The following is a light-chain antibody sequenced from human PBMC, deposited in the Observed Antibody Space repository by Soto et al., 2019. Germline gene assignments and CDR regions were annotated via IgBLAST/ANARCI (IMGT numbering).Light chain of an antibody. CDR1: SSDVGGYNY. Sequence: QSALTQPASVSGSPGQSITISCTGTSSDVGGYNYVSWYQQHPGKAPKLMIYDVSNRPSGVSNRFSGSQSGNTASLTISGLRAEDEAAYYCSSYTSSSTLVVFGGGTKLTVL. CDR3: SSYTSSSTLVV. CDR2: DVS. J-gene: IGLJ2*01. V-gene: IGLV2-14*01.